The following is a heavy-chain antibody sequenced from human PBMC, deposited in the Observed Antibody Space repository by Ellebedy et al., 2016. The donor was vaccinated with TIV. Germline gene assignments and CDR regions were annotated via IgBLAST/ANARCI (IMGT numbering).Heavy chain of an antibody. CDR3: ATTGSSGWFAFDI. CDR1: GYTLTELS. J-gene: IGHJ3*02. D-gene: IGHD6-19*01. Sequence: AASVKVSCKVSGYTLTELSMHWVRQAPGKGLEWMGVFDPEDGETIYAQKFQGRVTMTEDTSTDTAYMELSSLRSEDTAVYYCATTGSSGWFAFDIWGQGTMVTVSS. V-gene: IGHV1-24*01. CDR2: FDPEDGET.